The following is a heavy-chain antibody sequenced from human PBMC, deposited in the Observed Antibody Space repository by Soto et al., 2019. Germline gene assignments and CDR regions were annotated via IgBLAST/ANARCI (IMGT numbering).Heavy chain of an antibody. CDR3: ARDPTIAPSYYGMDV. V-gene: IGHV3-21*01. J-gene: IGHJ6*02. CDR1: GFTFSSYS. D-gene: IGHD6-13*01. CDR2: ISSSSSYI. Sequence: VGSLRLSCAASGFTFSSYSMNWVRQAPGKGLEWVSSISSSSSYIYYADSVKGRFTISRDNAKNSLYLQMNSLRAEDTAAYYCARDPTIAPSYYGMDVCGQRTTVTVSS.